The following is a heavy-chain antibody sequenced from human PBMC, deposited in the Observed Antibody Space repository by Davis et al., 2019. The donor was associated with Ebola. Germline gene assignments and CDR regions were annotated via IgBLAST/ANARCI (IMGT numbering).Heavy chain of an antibody. CDR1: GFTVSSNY. D-gene: IGHD5-18*01. CDR2: ISSSSNYI. CDR3: ARGMNVDTAMVSYYYYGMDV. V-gene: IGHV3-21*01. Sequence: GGSLRLSCAASGFTVSSNYMSWVRQAPGKGLEWVSSISSSSNYIYYADSMKGRFTISRDNAKNTLYLQMNSLRAEDTAVYYCARGMNVDTAMVSYYYYGMDVWGQGTTVTVSS. J-gene: IGHJ6*02.